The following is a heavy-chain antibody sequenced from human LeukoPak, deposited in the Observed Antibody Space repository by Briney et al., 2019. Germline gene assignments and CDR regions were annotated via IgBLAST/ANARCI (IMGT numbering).Heavy chain of an antibody. V-gene: IGHV4-59*08. D-gene: IGHD3-10*01. Sequence: PSETLCLTCAVSGGSISTYHWSWIRQPPGKGLEWIGYISSDGSTNYNPSLKSRVTISVDTSKSQLSLKLSSVTAADTAVYYCARHLDYYGSGSYEYWGQGTL. J-gene: IGHJ4*02. CDR3: ARHLDYYGSGSYEY. CDR1: GGSISTYH. CDR2: ISSDGST.